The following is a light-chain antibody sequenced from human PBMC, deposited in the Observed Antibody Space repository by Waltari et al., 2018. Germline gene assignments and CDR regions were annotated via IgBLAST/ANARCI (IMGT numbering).Light chain of an antibody. CDR1: SGHSSNV. CDR2: VNSDGSH. Sequence: QLVLTQSPSASASLGASVKLTCTLSSGHSSNVIAWLQQRPEKGPRYLMKVNSDGSHSKGDDIPDRFSGSSSGAERYLTISNLQSEDEADYFCQTGGHGTWVFGGGTTLTVL. J-gene: IGLJ3*02. V-gene: IGLV4-69*01. CDR3: QTGGHGTWV.